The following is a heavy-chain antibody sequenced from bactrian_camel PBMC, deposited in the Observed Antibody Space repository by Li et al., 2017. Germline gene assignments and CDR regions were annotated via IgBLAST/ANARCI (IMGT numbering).Heavy chain of an antibody. J-gene: IGHJ4*01. V-gene: IGHV3S53*01. CDR2: IDSDGTT. Sequence: HVQLVESGGGSVQAGGSLTLSCAASGNIYSTSAVGWFRQAAGKEREGVASIDSDGTTNYAQSVKGRFIISKDDAKSTLYLQMDSLKPEDTAMYYCAADFFNLQLARHYSNWGRGTQVTVS. D-gene: IGHD4*01. CDR3: AADFFNLQLARHYSN. CDR1: GNIYSTSA.